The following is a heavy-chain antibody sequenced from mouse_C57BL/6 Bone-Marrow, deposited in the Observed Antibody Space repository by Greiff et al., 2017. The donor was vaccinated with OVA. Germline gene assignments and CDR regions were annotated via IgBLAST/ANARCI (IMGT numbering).Heavy chain of an antibody. CDR1: GYTFTSYW. CDR3: ARRYYAMDY. Sequence: QVQLQQPGAELVKPGASVKLSCKASGYTFTSYWMQWVKQRPGQGLEWIGEIDPSDSYTNYTQKFKGKATLTVDTSSSTAYMQLSSLTSEDSAVYYCARRYYAMDYWGQGTSVTVSS. CDR2: IDPSDSYT. V-gene: IGHV1-50*01. J-gene: IGHJ4*01.